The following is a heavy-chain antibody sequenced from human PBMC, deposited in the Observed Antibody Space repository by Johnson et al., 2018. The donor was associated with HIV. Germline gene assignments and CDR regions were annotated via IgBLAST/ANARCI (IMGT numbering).Heavy chain of an antibody. CDR2: IGTAGDT. CDR3: ARDLPAIAARPGGAFDI. Sequence: VQLVESGGGVVQPGRSLRLSCAASGFTFSSYDMHWVRQATGKGLEWVSAIGTAGDTYYRGSVKGRFTISRENAKNTLYLQMNSLRAEDTAVYYCARDLPAIAARPGGAFDIWGQGTMVTVSS. J-gene: IGHJ3*02. CDR1: GFTFSSYD. V-gene: IGHV3-13*01. D-gene: IGHD6-6*01.